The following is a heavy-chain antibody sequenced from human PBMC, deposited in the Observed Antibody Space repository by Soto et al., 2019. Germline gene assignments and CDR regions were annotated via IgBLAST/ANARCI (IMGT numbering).Heavy chain of an antibody. J-gene: IGHJ4*02. CDR1: GFTFSSYS. CDR3: ARDQGNSYDY. Sequence: LRLSCAASGFTFSSYSLNWVRQAPGKGLEWVSSISSSSSYIYYEDSVRGRFTISRDNAKKSLYLQMNSLRADDTAVYYCARDQGNSYDYWGQGTLVTVSS. V-gene: IGHV3-21*01. CDR2: ISSSSSYI. D-gene: IGHD6-6*01.